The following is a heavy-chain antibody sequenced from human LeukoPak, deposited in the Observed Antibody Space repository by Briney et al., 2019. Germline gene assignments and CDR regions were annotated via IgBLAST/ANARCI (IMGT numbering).Heavy chain of an antibody. D-gene: IGHD3-10*01. Sequence: SETLSLTCTVSGGSISSHYWSWIRQPPGKGLEWIGYIYYSGSTYYNPSLKSRVTISVDTSKNQFSLKLSSVTAADTAVYYCALGEYGSGSESFDYWGQGTLVTVSS. V-gene: IGHV4-59*04. CDR3: ALGEYGSGSESFDY. CDR1: GGSISSHY. CDR2: IYYSGST. J-gene: IGHJ4*02.